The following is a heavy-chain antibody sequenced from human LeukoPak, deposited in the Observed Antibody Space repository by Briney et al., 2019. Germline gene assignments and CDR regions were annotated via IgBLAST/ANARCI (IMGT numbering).Heavy chain of an antibody. CDR3: ANDQPTIAMAGTDDY. Sequence: SGGSLRLSCAASGFTFNNYDMNWVRQAPGKGLEWVSSISGSGGSTYYADSVKGRFTISRDNSKNTLYLQMNGLRAEDTAVYYYANDQPTIAMAGTDDYWGQGTLVTVSS. V-gene: IGHV3-23*01. J-gene: IGHJ4*02. CDR1: GFTFNNYD. CDR2: ISGSGGST. D-gene: IGHD6-19*01.